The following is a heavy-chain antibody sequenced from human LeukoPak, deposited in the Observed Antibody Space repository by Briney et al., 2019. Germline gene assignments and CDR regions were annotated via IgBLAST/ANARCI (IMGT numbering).Heavy chain of an antibody. Sequence: GGSLRLSCAASGLSLSSNNMHWVRQAPGGGLEWLSYISAGSGTVFSADSVKGRFSISRDNARESLFLQMNSLRVDDTAVYYCTKDLGLRRMIWGRGTLVIASS. D-gene: IGHD1-14*01. J-gene: IGHJ2*01. CDR3: TKDLGLRRMI. CDR1: GLSLSSNN. V-gene: IGHV3-48*04. CDR2: ISAGSGTV.